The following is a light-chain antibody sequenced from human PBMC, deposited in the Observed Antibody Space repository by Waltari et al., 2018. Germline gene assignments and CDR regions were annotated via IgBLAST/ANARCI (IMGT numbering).Light chain of an antibody. Sequence: IVMTQSPDSLAVSLGERATINRRSSQSILYSSNNKNYLAWYQQKPGQPPKLLVYWASTRQSGVPDRFSGSGSGTDFTLTISSLQAEDVAVYYCLQYYNNPFAFGPGTKVDIK. CDR3: LQYYNNPFA. J-gene: IGKJ3*01. CDR2: WAS. V-gene: IGKV4-1*01. CDR1: QSILYSSNNKNY.